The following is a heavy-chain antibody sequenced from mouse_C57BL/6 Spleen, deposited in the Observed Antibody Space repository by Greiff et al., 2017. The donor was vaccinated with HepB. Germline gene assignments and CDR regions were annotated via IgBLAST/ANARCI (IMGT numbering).Heavy chain of an antibody. CDR1: GFNIKDYY. CDR2: IDPEDGDT. CDR3: TTGGNWFAY. D-gene: IGHD2-1*01. J-gene: IGHJ3*01. V-gene: IGHV14-1*01. Sequence: VHVKQSGAELVRPGASVKLSCTASGFNIKDYYMHWVKQRPEQGLEWIGRIDPEDGDTEYAPKFQGKATMTADTSSNTAYLQLSSLTSEDTAVYYCTTGGNWFAYWGQGTLVTVSA.